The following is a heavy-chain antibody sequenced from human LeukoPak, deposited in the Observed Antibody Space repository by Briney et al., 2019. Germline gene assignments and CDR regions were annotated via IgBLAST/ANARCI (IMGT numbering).Heavy chain of an antibody. J-gene: IGHJ6*03. D-gene: IGHD4-17*01. CDR1: GGSFSGYY. Sequence: SETLSLTCAVYGGSFSGYYWSWIRQPPGKGLEWIGEINHSGSTNYNPSLKSRVTISVDTSKNQFSLKLSSVTAADTAVYYCASLTTNNYYYYMDVWGKGTTVTVSS. CDR2: INHSGST. V-gene: IGHV4-34*01. CDR3: ASLTTNNYYYYMDV.